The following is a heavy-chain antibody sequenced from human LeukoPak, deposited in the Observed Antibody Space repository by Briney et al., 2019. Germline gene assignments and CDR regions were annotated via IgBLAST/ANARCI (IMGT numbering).Heavy chain of an antibody. Sequence: ASVKVSCKVSGYTLTELSMHWVRQAPGKGLEWMGGFDPEDGETIYAQKFQGRVTMTEDTSTDTAYMELSSLRSEDTAVYYCATDDPNHYYDSSGYIFDYWGQGTLVTVSS. CDR2: FDPEDGET. J-gene: IGHJ4*02. D-gene: IGHD3-22*01. V-gene: IGHV1-24*01. CDR1: GYTLTELS. CDR3: ATDDPNHYYDSSGYIFDY.